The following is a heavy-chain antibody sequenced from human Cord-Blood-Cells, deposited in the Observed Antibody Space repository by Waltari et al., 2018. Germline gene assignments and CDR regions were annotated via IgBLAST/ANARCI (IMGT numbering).Heavy chain of an antibody. CDR1: GYTLTALT. Sequence: QVQLVQSGAEVKKPGASVKVSSKVSGYTLTALTMHWVRQAPGKGLEWMGGIEPEDGQTIYSQKFQDRVYKTEYQYTEAEDVERSSLRSEAAAVYYCATDSKLGIDNWIHRTLLAVCS. CDR3: ATDSKLGIDN. D-gene: IGHD7-27*01. V-gene: IGHV1-24*01. J-gene: IGHJ4*01. CDR2: IEPEDGQT.